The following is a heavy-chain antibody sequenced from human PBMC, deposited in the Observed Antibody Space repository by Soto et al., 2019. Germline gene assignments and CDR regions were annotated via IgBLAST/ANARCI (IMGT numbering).Heavy chain of an antibody. D-gene: IGHD2-15*01. V-gene: IGHV1-69*18. CDR3: ARGWVEEAFDM. Sequence: QVQLVQSGAEVKKPGSSVTVSCTASGGNVTSFTLYWVRQAAGQGFEWMGSFIPRTDKTNYAQKFQGRVRLSADESSNTAYLELSSRDSDDKAVYYCARGWVEEAFDMWGQGTLVTMSS. CDR2: FIPRTDKT. J-gene: IGHJ3*02. CDR1: GGNVTSFT.